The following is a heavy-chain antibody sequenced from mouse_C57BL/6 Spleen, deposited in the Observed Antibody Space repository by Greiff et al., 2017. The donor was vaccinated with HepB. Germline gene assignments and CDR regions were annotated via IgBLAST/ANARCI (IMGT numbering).Heavy chain of an antibody. J-gene: IGHJ3*01. V-gene: IGHV5-4*01. D-gene: IGHD3-1*01. Sequence: EVKLMESGGGLVKPGGSLKLSCAASGFTFSSYAMSWVRQTPEKRLEWVATISDGGSYTYYPDNVKGRFTISRDNAKNNLYLQMSHLKSEDTAMYYCARDSGLWGQGTLVTVSA. CDR3: ARDSGL. CDR1: GFTFSSYA. CDR2: ISDGGSYT.